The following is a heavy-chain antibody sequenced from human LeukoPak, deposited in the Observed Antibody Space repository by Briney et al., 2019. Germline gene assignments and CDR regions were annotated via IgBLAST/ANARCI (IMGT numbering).Heavy chain of an antibody. J-gene: IGHJ4*02. V-gene: IGHV3-30*03. Sequence: GGSLRLSCAASGFTFSSYGMHWVRQAPGKGLEWVAVISYDGSNKYYADSVKGRFTISRDNSKNTLYLQMHSLRAEDTAVYYCARGSQYDSSGYQRPSEYYFDYWGQGTLVTVSS. CDR2: ISYDGSNK. CDR3: ARGSQYDSSGYQRPSEYYFDY. CDR1: GFTFSSYG. D-gene: IGHD3-22*01.